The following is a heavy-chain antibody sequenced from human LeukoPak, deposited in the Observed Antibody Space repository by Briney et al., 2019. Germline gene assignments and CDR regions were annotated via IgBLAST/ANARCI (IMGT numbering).Heavy chain of an antibody. Sequence: ASAKVSCKASGYTFTGYYMHWVRQAPGQGLEWMGWINPNSGGTNYAQKFQGRVTMTRDTSISTAYMELSRLRSDDTAVYYCARLTYYYVSGILPWGQGTLVTVSS. CDR1: GYTFTGYY. V-gene: IGHV1-2*02. CDR2: INPNSGGT. D-gene: IGHD3-10*01. J-gene: IGHJ4*02. CDR3: ARLTYYYVSGILP.